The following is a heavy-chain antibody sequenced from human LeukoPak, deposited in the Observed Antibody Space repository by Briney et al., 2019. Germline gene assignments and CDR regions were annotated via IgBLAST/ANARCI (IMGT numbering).Heavy chain of an antibody. V-gene: IGHV1-2*02. Sequence: ASVKVSCKTSEYTFTDYYIHWVRQAPGQGLEWMGWINPNTGVTDYAQKFQGRVTMTRDTSMNTAYMELSRLRSDDTAVYYCARLLWFGELNPDFDYWGQGTLVTVSS. CDR3: ARLLWFGELNPDFDY. CDR2: INPNTGVT. J-gene: IGHJ4*02. CDR1: EYTFTDYY. D-gene: IGHD3-10*01.